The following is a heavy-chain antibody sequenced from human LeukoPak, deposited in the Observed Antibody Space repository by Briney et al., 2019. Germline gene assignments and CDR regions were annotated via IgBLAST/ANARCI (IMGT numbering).Heavy chain of an antibody. D-gene: IGHD3-10*01. J-gene: IGHJ4*02. CDR3: AREGGTGEIGEFDY. Sequence: GGSLRLSCAASGFTFTFSPSGMHWVRRAAGKGLEWLAFFQYDDSEKSYADSVKGRCTTSRDNSKNTVYLQMNSLRAEDTAVYYCAREGGTGEIGEFDYWGQGTLVTVSS. CDR2: FQYDDSEK. V-gene: IGHV3-30*02. CDR1: GFTFTFSPSG.